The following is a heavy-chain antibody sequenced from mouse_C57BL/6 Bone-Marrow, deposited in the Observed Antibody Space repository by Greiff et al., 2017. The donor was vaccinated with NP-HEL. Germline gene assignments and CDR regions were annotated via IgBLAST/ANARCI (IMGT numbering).Heavy chain of an antibody. CDR3: ALYYDYLYYAMDY. Sequence: EVQLQQSGPELVKPGASVKISCKASGYTFTDYYMNWVKQSHGKSLEWIGDINPNNGGTSYNQKFKGKATLTVDKSSSTAYMELRSLTSEDSAVYYCALYYDYLYYAMDYWGQGTSVTVSS. CDR1: GYTFTDYY. D-gene: IGHD2-4*01. CDR2: INPNNGGT. V-gene: IGHV1-26*01. J-gene: IGHJ4*01.